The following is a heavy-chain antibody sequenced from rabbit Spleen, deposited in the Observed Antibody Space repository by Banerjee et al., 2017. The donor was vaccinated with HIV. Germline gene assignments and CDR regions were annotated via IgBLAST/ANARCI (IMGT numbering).Heavy chain of an antibody. CDR2: IDTGSSGTT. CDR1: GFSFSSSYY. Sequence: QSLEESGGDLVKPGASLTLTCTASGFSFSSSYYIYWVRQAPGKGLEWIGCIDTGSSGTTYSATWAKGRFTISKTSSTTVTLQMTGLTGADTATYFCARNTSTGIATGGMNLWGQGTLVTVS. CDR3: ARNTSTGIATGGMNL. V-gene: IGHV1S40*01. D-gene: IGHD7-1*01. J-gene: IGHJ6*01.